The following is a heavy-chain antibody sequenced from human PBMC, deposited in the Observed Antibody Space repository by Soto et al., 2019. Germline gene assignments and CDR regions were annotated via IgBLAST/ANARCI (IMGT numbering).Heavy chain of an antibody. Sequence: EVQLVESGGGLVQPGGSLRLSCAASGFTFSSYSMNWVRQAPGKGLEWVSYISSSSSTIYYADSVKGRFTISRDNAKNSLYLQINRQRAEDTAVYYCARASRTPLTFGAFQHWGQGNLVTVSS. CDR3: ARASRTPLTFGAFQH. CDR2: ISSSSSTI. V-gene: IGHV3-48*01. CDR1: GFTFSSYS. J-gene: IGHJ1*01. D-gene: IGHD3-10*01.